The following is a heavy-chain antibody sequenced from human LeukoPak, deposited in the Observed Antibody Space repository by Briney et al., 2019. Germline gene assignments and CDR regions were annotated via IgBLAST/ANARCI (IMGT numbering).Heavy chain of an antibody. CDR2: IYYSGST. CDR1: GGSISSYY. D-gene: IGHD6-19*01. V-gene: IGHV4-59*08. J-gene: IGHJ6*03. Sequence: SETLSLTCTVSGGSISSYYWSWIRQPPGKGLEWIGYIYYSGSTNYNPSLKSRVTISVDTSKNQFSLKLSSVTAADTAVYYCARIYSGWYGYYYYMDVWGKGTTVTVSS. CDR3: ARIYSGWYGYYYYMDV.